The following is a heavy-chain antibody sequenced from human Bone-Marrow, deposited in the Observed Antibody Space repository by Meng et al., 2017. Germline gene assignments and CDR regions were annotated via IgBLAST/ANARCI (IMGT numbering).Heavy chain of an antibody. CDR2: ITTSGSTI. CDR3: AKGGNWLNS. Sequence: GESLKISCAASGFTFSSYEMNWVRQAPGKGLEWVSYITTSGSTIYYADSVKGRFTISRDNAKHTLYLQMNSLRAEDTALYYCAKGGNWLNSWGQGTLVTVSS. CDR1: GFTFSSYE. V-gene: IGHV3-48*03. J-gene: IGHJ5*01.